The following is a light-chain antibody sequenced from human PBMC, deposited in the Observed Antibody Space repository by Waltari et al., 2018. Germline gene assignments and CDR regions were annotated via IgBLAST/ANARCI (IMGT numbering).Light chain of an antibody. Sequence: QSALTQPASVSGSPGQSITISCTGTNNDVGASKFVSWYQQHPGRAPQPLIYGVTERPSGISYRFSGSKSANTASLTISGLLPEDEAIYYCCSFTATHTLLFGGGTTVTVL. J-gene: IGLJ2*01. V-gene: IGLV2-14*03. CDR1: NNDVGASKF. CDR2: GVT. CDR3: CSFTATHTLL.